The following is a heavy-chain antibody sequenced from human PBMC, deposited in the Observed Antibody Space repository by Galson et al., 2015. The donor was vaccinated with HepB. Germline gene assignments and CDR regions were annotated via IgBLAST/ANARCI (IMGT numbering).Heavy chain of an antibody. CDR1: GYSFTGYW. D-gene: IGHD3-3*01. CDR2: IYPGDSDT. Sequence: QSGAEVKKPGESLKISCKGSGYSFTGYWIGWVRQMPGKGLEWMGIIYPGDSDTRYSPSFQGQVTISADKSISTAYLQWSSLKASDTAMYYCARPSPRDFWSGYPNDAFDIWGQGTMVTVSS. J-gene: IGHJ3*02. V-gene: IGHV5-51*01. CDR3: ARPSPRDFWSGYPNDAFDI.